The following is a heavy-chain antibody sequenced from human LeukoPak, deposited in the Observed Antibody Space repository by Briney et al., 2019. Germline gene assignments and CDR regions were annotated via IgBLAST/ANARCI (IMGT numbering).Heavy chain of an antibody. J-gene: IGHJ6*04. Sequence: SETLSLTCAVYGGSFSGYYWSWIRQPPGKGLEWIGEINHSGSTNYNPSLKGRVTISVDTSKNQFSLKLSPVTAADTAVYYCARDSGYCSSTSCYSRGLDVWGKGTTVTVSS. CDR3: ARDSGYCSSTSCYSRGLDV. V-gene: IGHV4-34*01. CDR1: GGSFSGYY. CDR2: INHSGST. D-gene: IGHD2-2*01.